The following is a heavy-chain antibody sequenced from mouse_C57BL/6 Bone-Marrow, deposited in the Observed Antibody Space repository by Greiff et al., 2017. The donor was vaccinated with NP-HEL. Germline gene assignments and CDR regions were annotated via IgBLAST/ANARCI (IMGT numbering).Heavy chain of an antibody. V-gene: IGHV1-61*01. CDR3: ARGGPSVCCYDDDAMDY. CDR1: GYTFTSYW. CDR2: IYPSDSET. D-gene: IGHD2-12*01. J-gene: IGHJ4*01. Sequence: QVQLQQPGAELVRPGSSVKLSCKASGYTFTSYWMDWVKQRPGQGLEWIGNIYPSDSETHYNQKFKDKATLTVDKSSSTAYMQLSSLTSEYSAVYYCARGGPSVCCYDDDAMDYWGQGTSVTVSS.